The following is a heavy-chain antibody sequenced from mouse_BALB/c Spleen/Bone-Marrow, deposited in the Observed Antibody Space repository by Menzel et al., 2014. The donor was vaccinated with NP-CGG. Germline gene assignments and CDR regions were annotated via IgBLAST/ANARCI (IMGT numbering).Heavy chain of an antibody. CDR3: ARSYYYGSSLYAMDY. Sequence: VQLQQSGAELVRPGALVKLSCKASGFNIKDYYMHWVKQRPEQGLEWIGWIDPENGNTIYDPKFQGKASITADTSSNTACLQLSSLTSEDTAVYYCARSYYYGSSLYAMDYWGQGTSVTISS. CDR2: IDPENGNT. D-gene: IGHD1-1*01. V-gene: IGHV14-1*02. CDR1: GFNIKDYY. J-gene: IGHJ4*01.